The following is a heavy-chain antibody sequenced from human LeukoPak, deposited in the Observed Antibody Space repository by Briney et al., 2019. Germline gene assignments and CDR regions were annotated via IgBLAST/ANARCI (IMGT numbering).Heavy chain of an antibody. CDR1: GFTFSSYA. V-gene: IGHV3-23*01. D-gene: IGHD5-18*01. CDR2: ISGSGGST. J-gene: IGHJ4*02. CDR3: AKDPSGRYSYGLWAY. Sequence: GGSLRLSCAASGFTFSSYAMSWVRQAPGEGLEWVSAISGSGGSTYYADSVKGRFTISRDNSKNTLYLQMNSLSPEDTAIYYCAKDPSGRYSYGLWAYWGQGTLVTVSS.